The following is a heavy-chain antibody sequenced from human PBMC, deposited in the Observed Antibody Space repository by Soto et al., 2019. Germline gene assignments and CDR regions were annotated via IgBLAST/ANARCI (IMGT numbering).Heavy chain of an antibody. CDR1: GYTFTSYG. D-gene: IGHD6-13*01. CDR2: ISAHNGNT. CDR3: ARGSYISSWYSLDY. J-gene: IGHJ4*02. Sequence: GASVKVSCKASGYTFTSYGISWVRQAPGQGLEWMGWISAHNGNTDYAQKFQGRVTMTTDTSTSTASMELRSLRSDDTAFYYCARGSYISSWYSLDYWGQGTLVTVSS. V-gene: IGHV1-18*04.